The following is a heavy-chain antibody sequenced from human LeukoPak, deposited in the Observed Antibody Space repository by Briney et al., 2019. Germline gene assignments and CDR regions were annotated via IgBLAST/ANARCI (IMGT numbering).Heavy chain of an antibody. J-gene: IGHJ3*02. D-gene: IGHD3-22*01. CDR1: GFTFSSYA. CDR2: ISYDGSNK. Sequence: PGGSLRLSCAASGFTFSSYAMHWVRQAPGKGLEWVAVISYDGSNKYYADSVKGRFTISRDNSKNSLYLQMNSLRAEDTALYYCAKVTSMIVVLTGNDAFDIWGQGTMVTVSS. CDR3: AKVTSMIVVLTGNDAFDI. V-gene: IGHV3-30*04.